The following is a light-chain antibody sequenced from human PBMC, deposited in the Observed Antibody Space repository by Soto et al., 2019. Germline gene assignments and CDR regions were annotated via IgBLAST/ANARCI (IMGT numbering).Light chain of an antibody. V-gene: IGKV1-9*01. CDR2: AAS. J-gene: IGKJ2*01. CDR1: QGISSY. CDR3: QQLNSYPFT. Sequence: DIQLTQSPSFLSASVGDRVTITCRASQGISSYFAWFQQKPGKAPNRLIYAASTLQSGVPSRFSGSGSGTEFTLTISSLQPEDVDSCYCQQLNSYPFTFGQGTKLEIK.